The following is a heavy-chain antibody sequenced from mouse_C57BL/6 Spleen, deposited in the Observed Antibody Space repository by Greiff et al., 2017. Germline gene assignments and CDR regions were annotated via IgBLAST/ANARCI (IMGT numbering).Heavy chain of an antibody. J-gene: IGHJ3*01. Sequence: QVQLKQSGPELVKPGASVKISCKASGYAFSSSWMNWVKQRPGKGLEWIGRIYPGDGDTNYNGKFKGKATLTADKSSSTAYMQLSSLTSEDSAVYFCARSRDSLAYWGQGTLVTVSA. CDR3: ARSRDSLAY. CDR1: GYAFSSSW. V-gene: IGHV1-82*01. CDR2: IYPGDGDT.